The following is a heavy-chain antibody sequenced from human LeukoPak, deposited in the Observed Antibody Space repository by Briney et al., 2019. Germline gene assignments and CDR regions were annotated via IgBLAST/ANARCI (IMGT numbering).Heavy chain of an antibody. D-gene: IGHD3-22*01. J-gene: IGHJ4*02. CDR2: IYYSGST. CDR1: GGSISSSSYY. Sequence: SETLSLTCTVSGGSISSSSYYWGWIRQPPGKGLEWIGSIYYSGSTYYNPSLKSRVTISVDTSKNQFSLKLSSVTAADTAVYYCASPSPYYYDSSGYVYWGQGTLVTVSS. CDR3: ASPSPYYYDSSGYVY. V-gene: IGHV4-39*07.